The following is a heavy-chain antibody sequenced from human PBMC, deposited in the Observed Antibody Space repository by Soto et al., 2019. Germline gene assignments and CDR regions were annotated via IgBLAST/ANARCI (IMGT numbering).Heavy chain of an antibody. Sequence: QVQLVESGGGVVQPGRSLRLSCAASGFTFSSYGMHWVRQAPGKGLEWVAVISYDGSNKYYADSVKGRFTISRDNSMNTLYLQMNSLRAEDTAVYYCAIYSSGWYPLDYWGQGTLVTVSS. V-gene: IGHV3-30*03. CDR3: AIYSSGWYPLDY. D-gene: IGHD6-19*01. J-gene: IGHJ4*02. CDR1: GFTFSSYG. CDR2: ISYDGSNK.